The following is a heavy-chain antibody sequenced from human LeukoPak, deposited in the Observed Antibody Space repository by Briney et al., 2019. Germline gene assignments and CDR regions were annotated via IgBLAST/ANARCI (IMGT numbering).Heavy chain of an antibody. V-gene: IGHV4-59*08. J-gene: IGHJ4*02. Sequence: RASETLSLTCTVSGGSISSYYWSWIRQPPGKGLEWIGYIYYSGSTNYNPSLKSRVTISVDTSKNQFSLKLSSVTAADTAVYYCARGYGSRDYYFDYWGQGTLVTVSS. CDR1: GGSISSYY. CDR2: IYYSGST. D-gene: IGHD2-2*01. CDR3: ARGYGSRDYYFDY.